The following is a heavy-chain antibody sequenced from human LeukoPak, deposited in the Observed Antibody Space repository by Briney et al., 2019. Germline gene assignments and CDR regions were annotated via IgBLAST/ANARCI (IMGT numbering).Heavy chain of an antibody. D-gene: IGHD5-24*01. Sequence: GGSLILSCAASGFTFSSAWFHWVRQGPGKGLVWVARINEDGRTTNYADSVKGRFTISRDNSKNILYLQMNSLTAEDTAVYYCARDSLKNGYNYDYFDYWGQGTLVTVSS. CDR1: GFTFSSAW. CDR3: ARDSLKNGYNYDYFDY. CDR2: INEDGRTT. V-gene: IGHV3-74*01. J-gene: IGHJ4*02.